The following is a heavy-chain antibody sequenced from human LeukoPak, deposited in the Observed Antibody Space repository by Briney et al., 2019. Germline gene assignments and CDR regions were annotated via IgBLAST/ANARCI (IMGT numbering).Heavy chain of an antibody. D-gene: IGHD3-3*01. J-gene: IGHJ4*02. CDR2: ISAYNANT. CDR1: GYTFTSYG. CDR3: ANSGGLRYYDFWSGPNDY. Sequence: ASVKVSCKASGYTFTSYGINWVRQAPGQGLEWMGWISAYNANTNRAQKLQGRATMTTDTSTSTAYMELSRLRSDDTAVYYCANSGGLRYYDFWSGPNDYWGQGTLVTVSS. V-gene: IGHV1-18*01.